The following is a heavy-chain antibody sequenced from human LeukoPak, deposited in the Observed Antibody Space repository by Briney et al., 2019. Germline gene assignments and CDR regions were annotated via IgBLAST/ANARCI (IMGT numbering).Heavy chain of an antibody. Sequence: SETLSLTCTVSGGSISSYYWSWLRQPPGKGLDWIGYFYSWSSSYHVSLKSRVNISVHTSKNQVSLKLSSVTAADTAVYYCARSDCTSGVCYSFDFWGQGTLVSVSS. CDR2: FYSWSS. D-gene: IGHD2-8*01. CDR3: ARSDCTSGVCYSFDF. V-gene: IGHV4-59*08. J-gene: IGHJ4*02. CDR1: GGSISSYY.